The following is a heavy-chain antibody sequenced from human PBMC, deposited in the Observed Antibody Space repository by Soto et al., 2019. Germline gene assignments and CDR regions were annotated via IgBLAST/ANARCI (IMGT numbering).Heavy chain of an antibody. CDR3: ARDFGVVSGAFDI. D-gene: IGHD3-3*01. CDR2: IYYSGST. Sequence: SETLSLTCSVSGGSISSYYWSWIRQPPGKGLEWIGYIYYSGSTNYNPSLKSRVTISVDTSKNQFSLKLSSVTAADTAVYYCARDFGVVSGAFDIWGQGTMVTVSS. CDR1: GGSISSYY. V-gene: IGHV4-59*01. J-gene: IGHJ3*02.